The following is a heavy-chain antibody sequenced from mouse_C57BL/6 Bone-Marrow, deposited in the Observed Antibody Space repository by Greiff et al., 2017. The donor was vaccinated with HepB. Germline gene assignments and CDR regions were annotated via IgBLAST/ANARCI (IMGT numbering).Heavy chain of an antibody. CDR1: GFTFSSYA. CDR3: AREFAY. CDR2: ISDGGSYT. V-gene: IGHV5-4*01. Sequence: EVMLVESGGGLVKPGGSLKLSCAASGFTFSSYAMSWVRQTPEKRLEWVATISDGGSYTYYPDNVKGRFTISRDNAKNNLYLQMSHLKSEDTAMYYCAREFAYWGQGTLVTVSA. J-gene: IGHJ3*01.